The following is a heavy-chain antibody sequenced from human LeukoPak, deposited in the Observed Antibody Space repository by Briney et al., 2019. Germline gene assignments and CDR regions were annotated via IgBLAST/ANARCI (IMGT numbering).Heavy chain of an antibody. Sequence: GGSLRLSCTASGFTCSNYAMSWVRQAPGQGLEWVSGISGSGGSTYYADPVKGRFTISRDNSKNTLYLQMNSLRAEDTAVYYCAIAGYSSSWYPNWFDPWGQGTLVTVS. CDR2: ISGSGGST. V-gene: IGHV3-23*01. CDR1: GFTCSNYA. D-gene: IGHD6-13*01. CDR3: AIAGYSSSWYPNWFDP. J-gene: IGHJ5*02.